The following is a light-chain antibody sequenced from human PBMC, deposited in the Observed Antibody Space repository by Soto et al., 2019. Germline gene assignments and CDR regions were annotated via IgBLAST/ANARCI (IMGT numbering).Light chain of an antibody. V-gene: IGKV1-17*01. CDR2: AAS. CDR1: QGISND. J-gene: IGKJ1*01. CDR3: WT. Sequence: DIQMTQSPSSLSASVGDRVTITCRASQGISNDLGWYQQRQGKAPKRLIYAASSLQIGVPSRFSGSGSGTEFTLTISSLQTEDFATCYPWTFGQGTKVEIK.